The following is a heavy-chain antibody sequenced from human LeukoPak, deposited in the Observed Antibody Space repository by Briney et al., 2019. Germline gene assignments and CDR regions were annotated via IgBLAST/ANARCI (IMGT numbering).Heavy chain of an antibody. CDR1: GFTFGDYA. J-gene: IGHJ4*02. CDR2: IKRDGSDK. Sequence: PGGSLRLSCTASGFTFGDYAMSWVRQAPGKGLEWVANIKRDGSDKNYVDSVKGRFTISRDNAKNSLYLQMNTLRAEDTAVYYCARDVGGALDYWGQGTLVTVSS. V-gene: IGHV3-7*05. CDR3: ARDVGGALDY. D-gene: IGHD2-21*01.